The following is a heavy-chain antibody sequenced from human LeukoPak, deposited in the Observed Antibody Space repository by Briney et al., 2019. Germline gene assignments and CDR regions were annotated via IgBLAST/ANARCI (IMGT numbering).Heavy chain of an antibody. CDR1: GGSISTYY. J-gene: IGHJ5*02. V-gene: IGHV4-59*01. CDR2: IYYSGST. D-gene: IGHD2-2*01. Sequence: SETLSLTCTVPGGSISTYYWSWLRQPPGKGLEWIGYIYYSGSTNYNPSLRSRVTILIDTSKNQFSLKLNSVTAADTAVYYCARLNRYQPYWFDPWGQGTLVTVSS. CDR3: ARLNRYQPYWFDP.